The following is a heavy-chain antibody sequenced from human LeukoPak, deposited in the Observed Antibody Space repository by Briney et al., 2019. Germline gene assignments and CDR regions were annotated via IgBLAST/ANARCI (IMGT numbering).Heavy chain of an antibody. CDR2: IIPIFGTA. D-gene: IGHD3-3*01. CDR1: GGTFSSYA. J-gene: IGHJ4*02. CDR3: ARNDFWSGYYFDY. Sequence: SVKVSCKASGGTFSSYAISWVRQAPGQGREWMGGIIPIFGTANYAQKFQGRVTITTDESTSTAYMELSSLRSEDTAVYYCARNDFWSGYYFDYWGQGTLVTVSS. V-gene: IGHV1-69*05.